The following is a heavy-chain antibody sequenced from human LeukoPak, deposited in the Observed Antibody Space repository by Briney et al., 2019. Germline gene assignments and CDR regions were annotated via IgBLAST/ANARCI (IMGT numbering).Heavy chain of an antibody. Sequence: SETLSLTCAVYGGSFSGYYWGWIRQPPGKGLEWIGEINHSGSTNYNPSLKSRVTISVDTSKNQFSLKLSSVTAADTAVYYCARAQQFESGWGQGTLVTVSS. J-gene: IGHJ4*02. V-gene: IGHV4-34*01. D-gene: IGHD6-13*01. CDR3: ARAQQFESG. CDR2: INHSGST. CDR1: GGSFSGYY.